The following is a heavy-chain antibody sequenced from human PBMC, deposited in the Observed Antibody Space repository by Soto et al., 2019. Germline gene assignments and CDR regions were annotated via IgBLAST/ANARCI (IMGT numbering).Heavy chain of an antibody. CDR1: GFTFSSYW. CDR3: ARDTYYYDSSGSPXFDY. CDR2: INSDGSST. D-gene: IGHD3-22*01. V-gene: IGHV3-74*01. Sequence: GGSLRLSCAASGFTFSSYWMHWVRQAPGKGLVWVSRINSDGSSTSYADSVKGRFTISRDNAKNTLYLQMNSLRAEDTAVYYCARDTYYYDSSGSPXFDYWGQGTLVTVSS. J-gene: IGHJ4*02.